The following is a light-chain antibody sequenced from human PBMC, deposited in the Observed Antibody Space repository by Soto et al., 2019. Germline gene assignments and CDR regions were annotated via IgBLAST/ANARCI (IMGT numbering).Light chain of an antibody. J-gene: IGKJ1*01. CDR2: GAS. V-gene: IGKV3-15*01. CDR3: HQYDSWT. CDR1: QSVSSN. Sequence: EIVMTQSPGTLSVSPWEKATLSCRASQSVSSNLAWYQQRPGQAPSLLIYGASTRATGIPDRFSGGGSGTDFTLTISRLEPEDFAVYYCHQYDSWTFGQGTKVDIK.